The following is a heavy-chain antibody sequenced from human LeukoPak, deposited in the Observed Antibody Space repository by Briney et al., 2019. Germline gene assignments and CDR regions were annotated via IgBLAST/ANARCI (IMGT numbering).Heavy chain of an antibody. D-gene: IGHD3-10*01. V-gene: IGHV3-7*01. CDR2: IKQDGSEK. CDR3: ARLGYYYGSGSKPYYYMDV. CDR1: GFTFSSYW. J-gene: IGHJ6*03. Sequence: GGSLRLSCAASGFTFSSYWMSWVRQAPGKGLEWVANIKQDGSEKYYVDSVKGRFTISRDNAKNSLYLQMNSLRAEDTAVYYCARLGYYYGSGSKPYYYMDVWGKGTTVTISS.